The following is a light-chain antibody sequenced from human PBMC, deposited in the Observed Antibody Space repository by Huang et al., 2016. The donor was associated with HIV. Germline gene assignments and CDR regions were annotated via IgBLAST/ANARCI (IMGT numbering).Light chain of an antibody. CDR2: KVS. J-gene: IGKJ1*01. V-gene: IGKV2-30*01. CDR1: QSLVNSDGNTY. CDR3: MQGTHWPPWT. Sequence: DVVMTQSPLSLPVTLGQPASISCRSSQSLVNSDGNTYLNWFQQRPGQSPRRLMYKVSNRDSGVPDRFSGSGSGTDFTLRINNVEAEDVGIYYCMQGTHWPPWTFGQGTKVEIK.